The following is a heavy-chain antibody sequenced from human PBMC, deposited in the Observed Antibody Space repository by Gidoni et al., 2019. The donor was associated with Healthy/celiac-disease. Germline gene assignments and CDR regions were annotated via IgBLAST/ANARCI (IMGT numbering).Heavy chain of an antibody. Sequence: QVQLVESGGGVVQPGRSLRLSCAASGFTFSSYGMHWVRQAPGKGLEWVAVISYDGSNKYYADSVKGRFTISRDNSKNTLYLQMNSLRAEDTAVYYCAKDSYFWFDPWGQGTLVTVSS. CDR2: ISYDGSNK. CDR3: AKDSYFWFDP. J-gene: IGHJ5*02. D-gene: IGHD1-26*01. V-gene: IGHV3-30*18. CDR1: GFTFSSYG.